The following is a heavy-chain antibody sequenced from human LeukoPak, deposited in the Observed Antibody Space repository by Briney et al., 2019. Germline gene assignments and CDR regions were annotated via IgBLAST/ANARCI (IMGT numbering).Heavy chain of an antibody. J-gene: IGHJ4*02. V-gene: IGHV3-48*01. CDR1: GFTFTSYS. CDR3: AKDREGIAAAAGDY. Sequence: GGSLRLSCEASGFTFTSYSMNWVRQAPGKGLEWVSYISRPGSTIYYADSVKGRFTISRDNSKNTLYLQMNSLRAEDTAVYYCAKDREGIAAAAGDYWGQGTLVTVSS. CDR2: ISRPGSTI. D-gene: IGHD6-13*01.